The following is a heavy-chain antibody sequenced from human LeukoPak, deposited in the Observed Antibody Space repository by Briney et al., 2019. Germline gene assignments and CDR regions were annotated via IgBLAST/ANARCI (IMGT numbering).Heavy chain of an antibody. D-gene: IGHD1-26*01. J-gene: IGHJ2*01. CDR3: AKSGTMGATRFDWYFDL. V-gene: IGHV3-23*01. Sequence: GGSLRLSCAASGFAFDNYAMHWVRQAPGKGLEWVSGITGNGRSTYYADSVKGRFTISRDNSKNTLYLQVNSLRAEDTAPYFCAKSGTMGATRFDWYFDLWGRGTQVIVSS. CDR1: GFAFDNYA. CDR2: ITGNGRST.